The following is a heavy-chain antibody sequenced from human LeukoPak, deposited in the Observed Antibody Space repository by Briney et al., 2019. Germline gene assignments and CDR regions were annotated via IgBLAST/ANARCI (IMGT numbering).Heavy chain of an antibody. J-gene: IGHJ4*02. CDR3: ARDKPGIAVAGPQVYFDY. CDR1: GYTFTSYG. CDR2: IIPIFGTA. V-gene: IGHV1-69*06. D-gene: IGHD6-19*01. Sequence: ASVKVSCKASGYTFTSYGISWVRQAPGQGLEWMGGIIPIFGTANYAQKFQGRVTITADKSTSTAYMELSSLRSEDTAVYYCARDKPGIAVAGPQVYFDYWGQGTLVTVSS.